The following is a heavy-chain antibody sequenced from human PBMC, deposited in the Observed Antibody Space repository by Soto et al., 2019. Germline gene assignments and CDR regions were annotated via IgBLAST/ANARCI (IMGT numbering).Heavy chain of an antibody. D-gene: IGHD6-19*01. J-gene: IGHJ4*02. Sequence: QVQLVQSGAEVKKPGASVKVSCKASGYTFTSYGISWVRQAPGQGLEWMGWISAYNGNTNYAQKLQGRVTMTTDTSTSTDYMELRSLRSDDTAVYYCARDSSGYSSGWYSFDYWGQGTLVTVSS. CDR3: ARDSSGYSSGWYSFDY. V-gene: IGHV1-18*01. CDR1: GYTFTSYG. CDR2: ISAYNGNT.